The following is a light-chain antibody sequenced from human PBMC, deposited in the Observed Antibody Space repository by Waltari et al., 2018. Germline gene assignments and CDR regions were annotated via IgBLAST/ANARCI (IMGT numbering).Light chain of an antibody. CDR2: AAS. V-gene: IGKV1-39*01. CDR1: QSISTY. CDR3: QRTYTTVT. J-gene: IGKJ1*01. Sequence: DIQMTQSPSSLSASVGDRVTITCRASQSISTYLNWYQQKPGTAPKLLIYAASTLQGGVPSRFSGSGSGTDFTLTISSLQPEDFATYYCQRTYTTVTFGQGTKVEIK.